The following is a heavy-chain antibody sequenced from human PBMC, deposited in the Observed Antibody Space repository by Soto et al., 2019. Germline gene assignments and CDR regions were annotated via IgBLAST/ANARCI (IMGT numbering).Heavy chain of an antibody. CDR1: GFTFSSYS. CDR2: ISSGSSYI. V-gene: IGHV3-21*01. Sequence: GGSLRLSCAASGFTFSSYSMNWVRQAPGKGLEWVSSISSGSSYIYYADSVKGRFTISRDNAKNSLYLQMNSLRAEDTAVYYCARDPDSSGWYGLDYWGQGTLVTVSS. J-gene: IGHJ4*02. D-gene: IGHD6-19*01. CDR3: ARDPDSSGWYGLDY.